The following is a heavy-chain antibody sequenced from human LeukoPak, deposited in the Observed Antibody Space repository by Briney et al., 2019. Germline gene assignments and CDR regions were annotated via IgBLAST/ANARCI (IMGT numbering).Heavy chain of an antibody. Sequence: GGSLRLSCAASGFTFSSYGMHWVRQAPGKGLEWVAFIRYDGSNKYYADSVKGRFTISRDNSKNTLYLQMNSLRAEDTAVYYCAKVYYYDSSGYYYREVGAFDIWGQGTMVTVSS. CDR1: GFTFSSYG. CDR3: AKVYYYDSSGYYYREVGAFDI. J-gene: IGHJ3*02. V-gene: IGHV3-30*02. CDR2: IRYDGSNK. D-gene: IGHD3-22*01.